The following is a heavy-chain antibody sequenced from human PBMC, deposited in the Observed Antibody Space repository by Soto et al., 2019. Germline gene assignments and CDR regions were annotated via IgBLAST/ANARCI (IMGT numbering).Heavy chain of an antibody. D-gene: IGHD5-18*01. Sequence: SDTLSLTCTESGGSISGYYWSWIRQSTGKGLEWIGHIYYTGSTKYNPSLKSRATIFVDTYENQFSLKLSFVTGAETAVYYCARGAGTLVRGYTYDAIDTWGQGTLVTVSS. CDR3: ARGAGTLVRGYTYDAIDT. J-gene: IGHJ5*02. CDR1: GGSISGYY. CDR2: IYYTGST. V-gene: IGHV4-59*01.